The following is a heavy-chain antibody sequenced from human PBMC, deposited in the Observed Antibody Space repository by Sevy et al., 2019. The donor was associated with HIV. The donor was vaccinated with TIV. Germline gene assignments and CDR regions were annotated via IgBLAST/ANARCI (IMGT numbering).Heavy chain of an antibody. Sequence: GGSLRLSCAASGFTFSSYAMNWVRQAPGKGLEWVSAISGSGGSTYYVDSVKGRFTMSRDNSKNTLYLQMNSLRAEETAVYYCAKAIVVVGATAWFDPWGQGTLVTVSS. CDR3: AKAIVVVGATAWFDP. D-gene: IGHD2-15*01. CDR2: ISGSGGST. J-gene: IGHJ5*02. V-gene: IGHV3-23*01. CDR1: GFTFSSYA.